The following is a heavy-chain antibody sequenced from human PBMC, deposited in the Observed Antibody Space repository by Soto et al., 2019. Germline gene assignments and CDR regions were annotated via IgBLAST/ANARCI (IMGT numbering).Heavy chain of an antibody. V-gene: IGHV3-7*03. CDR2: IKQDGSEK. CDR1: GFTFSSYW. Sequence: PGGSLRLSCAASGFTFSSYWMSWVRQAPGKGLEWVANIKQDGSEKYYVDSVKGRFTISRDNAKNSLYLQMNSLRAEDTAVYYCARDLGYSYGAFDYRGQGTLVTVSS. J-gene: IGHJ4*02. CDR3: ARDLGYSYGAFDY. D-gene: IGHD5-18*01.